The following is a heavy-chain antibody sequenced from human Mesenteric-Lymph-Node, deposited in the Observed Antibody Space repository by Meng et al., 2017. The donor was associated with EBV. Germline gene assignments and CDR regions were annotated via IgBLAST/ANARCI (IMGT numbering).Heavy chain of an antibody. Sequence: QITLKESGPTLVKPKQTLTLTCTFSGFSLRTSGVVVGWIRQPPGKALEWLALIYWDDDKRYSPSLKSRLTITKDTSKNQVVLTMTNMDPVDTATYYCARAVVVITGDWFDPWGQGTLVTVSS. CDR3: ARAVVVITGDWFDP. J-gene: IGHJ5*02. CDR2: IYWDDDK. V-gene: IGHV2-5*02. D-gene: IGHD3-22*01. CDR1: GFSLRTSGVV.